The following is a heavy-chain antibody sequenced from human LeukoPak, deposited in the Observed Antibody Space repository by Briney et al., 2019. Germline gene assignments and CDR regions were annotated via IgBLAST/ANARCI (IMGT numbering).Heavy chain of an antibody. CDR2: IYYSGST. D-gene: IGHD1-1*01. CDR1: GGSISSYY. Sequence: SETVSLTCTVSGGSISSYYWSWIRQPPGKGLEWIGYIYYSGSTNYNPSLKSRVTISVDTSKNQFSLKLSSVTAADTAVYYCARELDDGFDIWGQGTMVTVSS. V-gene: IGHV4-59*01. J-gene: IGHJ3*02. CDR3: ARELDDGFDI.